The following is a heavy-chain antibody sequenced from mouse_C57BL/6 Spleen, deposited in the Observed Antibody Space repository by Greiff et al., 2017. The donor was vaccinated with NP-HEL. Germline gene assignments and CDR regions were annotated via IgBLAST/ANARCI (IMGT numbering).Heavy chain of an antibody. D-gene: IGHD2-4*01. Sequence: QVQLQQSGAELVMPGASVKLSCKASGYTFTSYWMHWVKQRPGQGLEWIGEIDPSDSYTNYNQKFKGKSTLTVDKSSSTAYMQLSSLTSEDSAVYYCARRSRLGYFDYWGQGTTLTVSS. CDR2: IDPSDSYT. V-gene: IGHV1-69*01. CDR1: GYTFTSYW. CDR3: ARRSRLGYFDY. J-gene: IGHJ2*01.